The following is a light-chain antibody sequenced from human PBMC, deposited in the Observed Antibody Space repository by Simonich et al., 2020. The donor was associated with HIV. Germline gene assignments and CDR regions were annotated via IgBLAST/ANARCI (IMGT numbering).Light chain of an antibody. J-gene: IGLJ3*02. V-gene: IGLV2-23*02. Sequence: QSALTQPASVSGSPGQSITISCTGTSSDVGCYAYVSWYQQHPGKAPKRMIYNVSNRPSGVSNRFSGSKSGNTASLTISGLQAEDEAHYYCCSFAGSSTWVFGGGTKLTVL. CDR1: SSDVGCYAY. CDR2: NVS. CDR3: CSFAGSSTWV.